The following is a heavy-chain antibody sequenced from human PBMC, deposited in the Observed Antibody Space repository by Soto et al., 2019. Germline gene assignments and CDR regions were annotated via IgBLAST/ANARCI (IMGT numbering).Heavy chain of an antibody. D-gene: IGHD3-9*01. CDR2: ISYDGSNK. J-gene: IGHJ5*02. V-gene: IGHV3-30*18. CDR3: AKLATYDSFTWLAP. CDR1: VFPFSSYC. Sequence: GGSLTLSFSASVFPFSSYCMHWVRQAPGKGLEWVAVISYDGSNKYYADSVKGRFTISRDNSKNTLYLQMNSLRAEDTAVYYCAKLATYDSFTWLAPWGKGTLVTVSS.